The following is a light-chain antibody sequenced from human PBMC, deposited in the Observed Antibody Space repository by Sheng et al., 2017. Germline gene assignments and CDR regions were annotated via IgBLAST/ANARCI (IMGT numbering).Light chain of an antibody. CDR2: GAS. V-gene: IGKV3-15*01. CDR1: QNINNN. Sequence: EIVMTQSPATLSVSPGERATLSCRASQNINNNLAWYQQKPGQPPSLLVYGASTRATGIPARFSGSGSETEFTLSISSLQSVDFAVYYCQQYNNWPRTFGQGTRLEIK. CDR3: QQYNNWPRT. J-gene: IGKJ5*01.